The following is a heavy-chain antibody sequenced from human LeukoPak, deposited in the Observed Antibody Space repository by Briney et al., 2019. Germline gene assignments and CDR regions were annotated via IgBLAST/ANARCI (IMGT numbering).Heavy chain of an antibody. D-gene: IGHD6-19*01. Sequence: VASVTVSCKASGYTFTSYGISWVRQAPGQGLEWMGWISAYNGNTNYAQKLQGRVTMTTDTSTSTAYMELRSLRSDDTAVYYCARGRYYSSRAEYFQHWGQGTLVTVSS. V-gene: IGHV1-18*01. CDR1: GYTFTSYG. J-gene: IGHJ1*01. CDR3: ARGRYYSSRAEYFQH. CDR2: ISAYNGNT.